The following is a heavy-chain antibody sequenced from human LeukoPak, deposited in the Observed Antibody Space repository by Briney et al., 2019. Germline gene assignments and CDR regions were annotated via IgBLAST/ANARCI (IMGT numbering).Heavy chain of an antibody. CDR1: GGSISNSNW. CDR3: ARNSGSYLNAIDY. Sequence: SETLSLTCAVSGGSISNSNWWSWVRQPPGKGLEWIGEIYHSGSTNYNPSLKSRVTISVDTSKNQFSLKLSSVTAADTAVYYCARNSGSYLNAIDYWGQGTLVTVSS. V-gene: IGHV4-4*02. D-gene: IGHD1-26*01. J-gene: IGHJ4*02. CDR2: IYHSGST.